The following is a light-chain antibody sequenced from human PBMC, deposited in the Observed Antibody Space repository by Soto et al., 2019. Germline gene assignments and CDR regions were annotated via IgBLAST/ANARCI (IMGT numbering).Light chain of an antibody. CDR3: QQSYSTPLT. Sequence: DIQMTQSPSSLSASVGDRVTITCRASQSISSYLNWYQQKPGKAPKLLIYAASSLHSGVTSRFSGSGSGTDVTLTISSLQPEDFATYYCQQSYSTPLTFGGGTKVEIK. J-gene: IGKJ4*01. V-gene: IGKV1-39*01. CDR2: AAS. CDR1: QSISSY.